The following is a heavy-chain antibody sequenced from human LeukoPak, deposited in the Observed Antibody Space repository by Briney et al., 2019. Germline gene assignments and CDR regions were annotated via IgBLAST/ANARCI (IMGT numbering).Heavy chain of an antibody. Sequence: SETLSLTCAVYGGSFSGYYWSWIRQPPGKGLEWIGEINHSGSTNCNPSLKSRVTISVDTSKNQFSLKLSSVTAADTAVYYCARGHDFGGDSWFDPWGQGTLVTVSS. V-gene: IGHV4-34*01. J-gene: IGHJ5*02. CDR2: INHSGST. D-gene: IGHD3-16*01. CDR3: ARGHDFGGDSWFDP. CDR1: GGSFSGYY.